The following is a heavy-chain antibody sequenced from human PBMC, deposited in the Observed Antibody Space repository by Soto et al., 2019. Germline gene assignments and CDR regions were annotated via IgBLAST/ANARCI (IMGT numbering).Heavy chain of an antibody. CDR2: ISYDGVNI. Sequence: QVQLVESGGGVVQPGRSLRLSCAASGFTFRSFGMHWVRQAPGKGLEWVASISYDGVNIYYADSVKGRFTISRDNSKDTLHLLMNSMRAEDTAVCFCTKARLFGSAWYVEYFDSWGLGTLVTVSS. V-gene: IGHV3-30*18. CDR1: GFTFRSFG. CDR3: TKARLFGSAWYVEYFDS. J-gene: IGHJ4*02. D-gene: IGHD6-19*01.